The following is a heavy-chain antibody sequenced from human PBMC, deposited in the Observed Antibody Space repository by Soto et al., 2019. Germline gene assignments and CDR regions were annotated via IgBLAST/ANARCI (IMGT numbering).Heavy chain of an antibody. D-gene: IGHD2-2*01. CDR3: AKARGSSTPAPGSY. Sequence: GSLRLSCAASGFTFSGYAMSWVRQAPGKGLEWVSAISGSAGSTYYADSVKGRFTISRDNSKNTLYLQMNSLRAEDTAVYYCAKARGSSTPAPGSYWGQGTLVTVSS. J-gene: IGHJ4*02. CDR1: GFTFSGYA. V-gene: IGHV3-23*01. CDR2: ISGSAGST.